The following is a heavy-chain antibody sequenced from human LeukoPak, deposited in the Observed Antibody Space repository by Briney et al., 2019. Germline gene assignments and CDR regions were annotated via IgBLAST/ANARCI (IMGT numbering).Heavy chain of an antibody. CDR3: AEEMKYGSGSYIIDY. D-gene: IGHD3-10*01. CDR1: GFTFDDYA. CDR2: ISWNSGSI. V-gene: IGHV3-9*03. J-gene: IGHJ4*02. Sequence: HPGGSLRLSCAASGFTFDDYAMHWVRQAPGKGLEWVSGISWNSGSIGYADSVKGRFTISRDNAKNSLYLQMNSLRAEDMALYYCAEEMKYGSGSYIIDYWGQGTLVTVSS.